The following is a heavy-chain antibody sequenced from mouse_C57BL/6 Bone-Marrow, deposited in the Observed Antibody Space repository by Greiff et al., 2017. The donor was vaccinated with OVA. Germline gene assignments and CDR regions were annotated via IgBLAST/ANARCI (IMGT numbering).Heavy chain of an antibody. Sequence: EVKLMESGGDLVKPGGSLKLSCAASGITFSSYGMSWVRQTPDKRLEWVATISSGGSYTYYPDSVNGRFTISRDNAKNTLYLQMSSLKSEDTAMYYCARHDYYGSFDYWGQGTTLTVSS. CDR2: ISSGGSYT. J-gene: IGHJ2*01. CDR3: ARHDYYGSFDY. V-gene: IGHV5-6*01. CDR1: GITFSSYG. D-gene: IGHD1-1*01.